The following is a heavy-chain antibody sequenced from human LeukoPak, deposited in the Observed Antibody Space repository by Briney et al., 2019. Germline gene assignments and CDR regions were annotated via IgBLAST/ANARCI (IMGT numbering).Heavy chain of an antibody. D-gene: IGHD6-13*01. CDR2: ISYGGSNK. CDR3: AKAVGSSWYPFDS. CDR1: GFTFSSYG. J-gene: IGHJ4*02. Sequence: GGSLRLSCAASGFTFSSYGMHWVRQAPGKGLEWVAVISYGGSNKYYADSVKGRFTISRDNSKNTLYLQMNSLRAEDTAVYYCAKAVGSSWYPFDSWGQGTLVTVSS. V-gene: IGHV3-30*18.